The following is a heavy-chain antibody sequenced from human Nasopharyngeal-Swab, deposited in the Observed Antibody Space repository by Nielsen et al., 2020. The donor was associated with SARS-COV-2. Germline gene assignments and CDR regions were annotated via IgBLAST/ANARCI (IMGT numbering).Heavy chain of an antibody. CDR3: AKLIEEGSGSYYALYYYYGMDV. D-gene: IGHD3-10*01. CDR2: ISYDGSNK. V-gene: IGHV3-30*18. J-gene: IGHJ6*02. Sequence: VRQAPGKGLEWVAVISYDGSNKYYADSVKGRFTISGDNSKNTLYLQMNSLRAEDTAVYYCAKLIEEGSGSYYALYYYYGMDVWGQGTTVTVSS.